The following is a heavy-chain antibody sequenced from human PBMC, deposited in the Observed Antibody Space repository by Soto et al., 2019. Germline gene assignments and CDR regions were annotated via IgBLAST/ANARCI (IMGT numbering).Heavy chain of an antibody. V-gene: IGHV4-31*03. D-gene: IGHD2-15*01. CDR1: GGSISSGGYY. CDR2: IYYSGST. J-gene: IGHJ6*03. Sequence: PSETLSLTCTVSGGSISSGGYYWSWIRQHPGKGLEWIGYIYYSGSTYYNPSLKSRVTISVDTSKNQFSLKLSSVTAADTAVYYCARVDGSAYCSGGSCDYYYYYMDVWGKGTTVTVSS. CDR3: ARVDGSAYCSGGSCDYYYYYMDV.